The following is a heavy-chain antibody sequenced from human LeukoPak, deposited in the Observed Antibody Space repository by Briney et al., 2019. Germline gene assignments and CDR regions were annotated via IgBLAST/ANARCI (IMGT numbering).Heavy chain of an antibody. CDR3: AGEDQLLSHDY. Sequence: GGSLRLSCAASGFTFSSYWMHWVRQAPGKGLVWVSRINSDGSSTSYADSVKGRFTISRDNAKNTLYLQMNSLRAEDTAVYYCAGEDQLLSHDYWGQGTLVTVSS. CDR2: INSDGSST. J-gene: IGHJ4*02. V-gene: IGHV3-74*01. D-gene: IGHD2-2*01. CDR1: GFTFSSYW.